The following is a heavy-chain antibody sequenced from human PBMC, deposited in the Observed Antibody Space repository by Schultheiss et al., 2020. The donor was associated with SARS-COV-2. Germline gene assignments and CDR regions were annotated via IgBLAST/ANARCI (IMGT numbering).Heavy chain of an antibody. CDR1: GGSISSCGYY. D-gene: IGHD3-22*01. J-gene: IGHJ4*02. Sequence: SETLSLTCTVSGGSISSCGYYWSWIRQHPGKGLEWIGYIYYSGSTYYNPSLKSRLTIFVDTSKRQFSLQLSSATAADTAVYYCARHLSPPVVASDYWGQGTLVTVSS. CDR2: IYYSGST. CDR3: ARHLSPPVVASDY. V-gene: IGHV4-39*01.